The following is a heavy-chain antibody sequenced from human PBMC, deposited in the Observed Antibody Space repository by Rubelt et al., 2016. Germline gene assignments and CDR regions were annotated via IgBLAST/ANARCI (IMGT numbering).Heavy chain of an antibody. Sequence: EVQLLESGGGLVQPGGSLRLSCAASGFILSSYAMSWVRQAPGKGLEWVSSISAGGGSTYYADSVTGRFTISRDNSKNTLYVQMNSLRAEETAVYYCVKGGWGNIFDYWGQGTLVTVSS. D-gene: IGHD6-19*01. CDR3: VKGGWGNIFDY. J-gene: IGHJ4*02. V-gene: IGHV3-23*01. CDR2: ISAGGGST. CDR1: GFILSSYA.